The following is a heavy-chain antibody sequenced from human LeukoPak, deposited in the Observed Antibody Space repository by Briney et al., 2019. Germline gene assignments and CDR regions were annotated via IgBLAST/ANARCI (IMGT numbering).Heavy chain of an antibody. J-gene: IGHJ4*02. CDR2: MNPNSGNT. D-gene: IGHD6-13*01. CDR3: ARGYDDSSSWYITPYFDY. CDR1: GYTFTSYD. V-gene: IGHV1-8*01. Sequence: GASVKVSCKASGYTFTSYDINWVRQATGQGLEWMGWMNPNSGNTGYAQKFQGRVTMTRNTSISTAYMELSSLRSEDTAVYYCARGYDDSSSWYITPYFDYWGQGTLVTVSS.